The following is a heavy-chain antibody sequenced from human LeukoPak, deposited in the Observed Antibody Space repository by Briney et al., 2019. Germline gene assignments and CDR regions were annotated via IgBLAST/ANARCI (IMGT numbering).Heavy chain of an antibody. CDR3: ARDPPGRPYSSSSYG. J-gene: IGHJ4*02. D-gene: IGHD6-6*01. CDR1: GYTFTSYA. V-gene: IGHV1-3*03. Sequence: ASVKVSCKASGYTFTSYAMHWVRQAPGQRLEWMGWINAGNGNTKYSQEFQGRVTITRDTSASTAYMELSSLRSEDMAVYYCARDPPGRPYSSSSYGWGQGTLVTVSS. CDR2: INAGNGNT.